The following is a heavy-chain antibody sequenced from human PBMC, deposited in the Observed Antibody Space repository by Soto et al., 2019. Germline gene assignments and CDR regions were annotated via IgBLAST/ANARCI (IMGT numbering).Heavy chain of an antibody. CDR1: GGTFSSYT. J-gene: IGHJ4*02. Sequence: GASVKVSCKASGGTFSSYTISWVRQAPGQGLEWMGGVIPIFGTANYAQKFQGRVTITADESTSTAYMELSSLRSEDTAVYYCARREIQGPIDYWGQGTLVTVSS. V-gene: IGHV1-69*13. D-gene: IGHD1-26*01. CDR2: VIPIFGTA. CDR3: ARREIQGPIDY.